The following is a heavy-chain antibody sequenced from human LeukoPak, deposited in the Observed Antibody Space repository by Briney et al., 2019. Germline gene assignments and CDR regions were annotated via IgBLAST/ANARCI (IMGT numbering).Heavy chain of an antibody. D-gene: IGHD2-15*01. J-gene: IGHJ6*03. V-gene: IGHV4-59*01. CDR2: IYYSGST. Sequence: SETLSLTCTVSGGSISSYYWSWIRQPPGKGLEWIGYIYYSGSTNYNPSLKNRVTISVDTSKNQFSLKLRSVTAADTAVYYCARTTEGYCGGRSCYSYYYNMYVWGTGETVTVSS. CDR1: GGSISSYY. CDR3: ARTTEGYCGGRSCYSYYYNMYV.